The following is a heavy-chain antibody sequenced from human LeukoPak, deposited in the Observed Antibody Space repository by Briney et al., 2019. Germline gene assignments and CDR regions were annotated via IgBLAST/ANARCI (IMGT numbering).Heavy chain of an antibody. J-gene: IGHJ4*02. CDR2: INPNSGGT. CDR3: ARDHYY. CDR1: GYTFTRYY. V-gene: IGHV1-2*02. Sequence: ASVKGSCKASGYTFTRYYMHWVRQAPGRGLGWMGWINPNSGGTNYAQRCQGRVTTTRDTSISTADMELSRLRSDDTAVYYCARDHYYWGQGTLVTVSS.